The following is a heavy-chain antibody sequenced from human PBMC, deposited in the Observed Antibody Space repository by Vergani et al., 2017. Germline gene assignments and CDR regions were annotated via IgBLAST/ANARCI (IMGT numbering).Heavy chain of an antibody. CDR3: ARDSGVYVWGRYEAWFDP. J-gene: IGHJ5*02. V-gene: IGHV4-38-2*02. CDR2: IYHSGST. Sequence: QVQLQESGPGLVKPSETLSLTCTVSGYSISSGYYWGWIRQPPGKGLEWIGSIYHSGSTYYNPSLKSRVTISVDTSKNQFSLKLSSVTAADTAVYYCARDSGVYVWGRYEAWFDPWGQGTLVTVSS. D-gene: IGHD3-16*01. CDR1: GYSISSGYY.